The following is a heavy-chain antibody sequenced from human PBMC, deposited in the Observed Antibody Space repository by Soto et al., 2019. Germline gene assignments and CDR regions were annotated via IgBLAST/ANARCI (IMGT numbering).Heavy chain of an antibody. CDR3: ARDAYSYGWFDP. CDR1: GGTFSSYA. Sequence: RASVKVSGKASGGTFSSYAISWVRQAPGQGLEWMGGIIPIFGTANYAQKFQGRVTITADESTSTAYMELSSLRSEDTAVYYCARDAYSYGWFDPRGQGTLVTVSS. J-gene: IGHJ5*02. CDR2: IIPIFGTA. V-gene: IGHV1-69*13. D-gene: IGHD5-18*01.